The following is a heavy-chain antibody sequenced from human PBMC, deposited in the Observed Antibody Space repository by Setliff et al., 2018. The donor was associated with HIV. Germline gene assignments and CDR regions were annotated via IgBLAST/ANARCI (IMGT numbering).Heavy chain of an antibody. CDR1: GGSISGSNYY. CDR2: IYYSGST. D-gene: IGHD3-16*01. CDR3: ARRLGATVFYYFDY. J-gene: IGHJ4*02. V-gene: IGHV4-39*01. Sequence: NPSETLSLTCTVSGGSISGSNYYWGWIRQPPGKGLEWVGSIYYSGSTYYSPSLKSRVTISVDTSKNQFSLTLTSVTAADTAVYYCARRLGATVFYYFDYWGQGTLVTVSS.